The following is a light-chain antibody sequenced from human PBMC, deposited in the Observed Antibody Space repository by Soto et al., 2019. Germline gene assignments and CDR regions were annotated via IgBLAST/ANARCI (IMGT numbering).Light chain of an antibody. CDR3: HQRSNWPRT. V-gene: IGKV3D-20*02. CDR2: GAS. J-gene: IGKJ1*01. CDR1: QSFNSIY. Sequence: EIVLTQSPGTLSLSPGERATLSCRASQSFNSIYLAWYQQKPGQAPRLLIYGASSRATGIPDRFSGSGSGTDFTLTISRLEPEDFAVYYCHQRSNWPRTFGQGTKVDIK.